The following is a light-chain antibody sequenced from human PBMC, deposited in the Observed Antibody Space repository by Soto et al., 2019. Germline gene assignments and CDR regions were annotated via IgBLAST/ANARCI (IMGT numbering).Light chain of an antibody. CDR2: DAS. CDR1: QDISNY. CDR3: QRYEDLVT. V-gene: IGKV1-33*01. J-gene: IGKJ4*01. Sequence: DIQMTQSPSSLSASVGDRVTITCQASQDISNYLIWYQKKTGKDPKLLIYDASHLNTGVPSRFSESGSGTDFTLSITCLQTEDIETYYCQRYEDLVTFGGGTKVEIK.